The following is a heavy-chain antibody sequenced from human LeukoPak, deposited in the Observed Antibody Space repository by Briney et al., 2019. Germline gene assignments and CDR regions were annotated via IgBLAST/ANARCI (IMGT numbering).Heavy chain of an antibody. J-gene: IGHJ4*02. CDR2: ISGNAGST. CDR1: GFTLSSYA. V-gene: IGHV3-23*01. Sequence: GGSLRLSCAASGFTLSSYAMSWVRQAPGKGLEWVSLISGNAGSTYHADSVKGRFTISRDITKNTLYLQMNSLRAEDTAVYYCAKDGLQFSEWLPPLGYWGQGTLVTVSS. D-gene: IGHD3-3*01. CDR3: AKDGLQFSEWLPPLGY.